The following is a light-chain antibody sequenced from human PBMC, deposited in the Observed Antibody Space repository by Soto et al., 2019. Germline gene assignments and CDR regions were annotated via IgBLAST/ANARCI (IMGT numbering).Light chain of an antibody. J-gene: IGKJ1*01. Sequence: DILMTQSPATLSLSPGGRATLSCRASQSVSSNLAWYQQKPGQPPRLLIQRASTRSTGIPARLSGSGSGTEFPLTISSLQFEDFAVYFCQQYKNWAGAFGQGTKV. V-gene: IGKV3-15*01. CDR1: QSVSSN. CDR3: QQYKNWAGA. CDR2: RAS.